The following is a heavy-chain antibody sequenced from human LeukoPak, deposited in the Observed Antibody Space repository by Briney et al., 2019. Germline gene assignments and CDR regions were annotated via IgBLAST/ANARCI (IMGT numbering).Heavy chain of an antibody. V-gene: IGHV4-39*07. CDR2: IYYSGST. CDR1: GGSISSSSYY. D-gene: IGHD3-10*01. J-gene: IGHJ4*02. Sequence: SETLSLTCTVSGGSISSSSYYWGWIRQPPGKGLEWIGSIYYSGSTYYNPSLKSRVTISVDTSKNQFSLKLSSVTAADTAVYYCTYGSGSSPLDYWGQGTLVTVSS. CDR3: TYGSGSSPLDY.